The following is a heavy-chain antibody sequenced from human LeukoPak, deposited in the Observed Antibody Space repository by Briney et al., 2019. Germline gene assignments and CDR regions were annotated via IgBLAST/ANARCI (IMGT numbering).Heavy chain of an antibody. CDR3: ARRVGGPEYFDY. CDR2: IFHSGTT. CDR1: GXSISRYY. V-gene: IGHV4-59*01. D-gene: IGHD4-23*01. J-gene: IGHJ4*02. Sequence: SETLSLTCSVSGXSISRYYWSWIRLPPGKGLEWIGYIFHSGTTSHNPSLKSRVTISIDTSKNQFSLKLNSVSAADTAVYYCARRVGGPEYFDYWGQGALVPVSS.